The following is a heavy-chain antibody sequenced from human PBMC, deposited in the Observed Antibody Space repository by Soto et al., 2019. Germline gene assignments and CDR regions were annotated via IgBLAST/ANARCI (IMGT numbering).Heavy chain of an antibody. V-gene: IGHV1-8*02. CDR1: GGTFSSYT. Sequence: ASVKVSCKASGGTFSSYTISWVRQAPGQGLEWMGRMSPKSGDTGYSQKFQGRVTMTRDTSRSTAYMELSSLRSEDTAVYYCVRERLGALIDYWGQGTLVTVSS. J-gene: IGHJ4*02. CDR3: VRERLGALIDY. D-gene: IGHD1-26*01. CDR2: MSPKSGDT.